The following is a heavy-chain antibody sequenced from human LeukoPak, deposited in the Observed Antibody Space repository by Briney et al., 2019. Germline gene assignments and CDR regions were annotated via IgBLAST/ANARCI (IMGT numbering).Heavy chain of an antibody. CDR1: GGAISSGSHF. V-gene: IGHV4-39*01. D-gene: IGHD2-2*01. J-gene: IGHJ5*01. CDR2: IYFTGHT. CDR3: ARSVVVAPAAITSGWFAS. Sequence: SETLSLTCTVSGGAISSGSHFWAWIRQPPGKGLEWIGSIYFTGHTYNNPSLTGRVSMSVDMSKNQFSLKLSSVTAADPAVYSCARSVVVAPAAITSGWFASWGRGTLVTVSS.